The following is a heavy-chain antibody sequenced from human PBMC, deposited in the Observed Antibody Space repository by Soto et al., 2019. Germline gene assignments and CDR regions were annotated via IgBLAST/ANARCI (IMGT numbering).Heavy chain of an antibody. J-gene: IGHJ6*02. Sequence: ASVKVSCKASGYTFTSYAMHWVRQAPGQRLEWMGWINAGNGNTKYSQKFQGRVTITRDTSASTAYMELSSLRSEDTAVYYCAREVEYYDSSGYPSMDVWGQGTTVTVSS. V-gene: IGHV1-3*01. CDR2: INAGNGNT. CDR3: AREVEYYDSSGYPSMDV. CDR1: GYTFTSYA. D-gene: IGHD3-22*01.